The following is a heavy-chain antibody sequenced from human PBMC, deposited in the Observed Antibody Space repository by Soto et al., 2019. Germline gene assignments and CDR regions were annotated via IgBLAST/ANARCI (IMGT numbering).Heavy chain of an antibody. CDR3: AREVVSSWYSYFDS. D-gene: IGHD6-13*01. CDR2: IYYSGNT. V-gene: IGHV4-59*01. J-gene: IGHJ4*02. CDR1: GGSISSYY. Sequence: NPSETLSLTCTLSGGSISSYYWSWIRQPPGKGLEWIGYIYYSGNTNYNPSLESRVTISLDTSKNQFSLKVTSVTAADTAVYYCAREVVSSWYSYFDSWGQGALVTVSS.